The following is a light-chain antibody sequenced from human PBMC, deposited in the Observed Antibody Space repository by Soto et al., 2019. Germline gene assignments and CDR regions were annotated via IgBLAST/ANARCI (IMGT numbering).Light chain of an antibody. CDR2: DVS. Sequence: HSALTQPASVSGSPGQSITISCTGTSSDVGGYNYVSWYQQHPGKAPKLMIYDVSNRPSGVSNRFSGSKSGNTASLTISGLQAEDEADYYCSSDRSSSTLYVFGTGTKLTVL. CDR1: SSDVGGYNY. J-gene: IGLJ1*01. V-gene: IGLV2-14*01. CDR3: SSDRSSSTLYV.